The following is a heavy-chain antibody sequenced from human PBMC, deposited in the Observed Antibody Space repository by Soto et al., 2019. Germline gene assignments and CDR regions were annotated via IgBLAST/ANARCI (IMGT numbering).Heavy chain of an antibody. CDR1: GFTFSSYG. J-gene: IGHJ6*02. V-gene: IGHV3-30*18. Sequence: PGGSLRLSCAASGFTFSSYGMHWVRQAPGKGLEWVAVISYDGSNKYYADSVKGRFTISRDNSKNTLYLQMNSLRAEDTAVYNCAKARRITRVRGAMVHYGMDVGGQGTTVTV. CDR2: ISYDGSNK. CDR3: AKARRITRVRGAMVHYGMDV. D-gene: IGHD3-10*01.